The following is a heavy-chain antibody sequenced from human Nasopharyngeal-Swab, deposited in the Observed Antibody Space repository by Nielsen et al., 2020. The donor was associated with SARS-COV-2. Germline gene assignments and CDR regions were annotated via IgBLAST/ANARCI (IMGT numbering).Heavy chain of an antibody. V-gene: IGHV3-30*18. D-gene: IGHD5-18*01. J-gene: IGHJ4*02. CDR2: ISYDGSLK. Sequence: GESLKISCAASGFTFSTSGLHWVRQAPGKGLEWVAIISYDGSLKYYADSVKGRFTISRDNSKNTLYLQMNSLRAEDTAVYYRAKEVQRYSYDNWGQGTLVTVSS. CDR3: AKEVQRYSYDN. CDR1: GFTFSTSG.